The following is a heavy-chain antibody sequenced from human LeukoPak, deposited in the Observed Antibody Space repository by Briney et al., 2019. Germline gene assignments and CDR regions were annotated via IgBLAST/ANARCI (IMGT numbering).Heavy chain of an antibody. CDR2: IYYSGNT. D-gene: IGHD3-16*01. CDR3: ARGIAWGGPTGDY. CDR1: GHSISSGYY. V-gene: IGHV4-38-2*01. J-gene: IGHJ4*02. Sequence: SDTLSLTCAVSGHSISSGYYWGWIRQPPGKGLEWIASIYYSGNTYYNPSLKSRVTISLDTSKNQVSLELCSVTAADTAVHCCARGIAWGGPTGDYWGQGTLVTVSS.